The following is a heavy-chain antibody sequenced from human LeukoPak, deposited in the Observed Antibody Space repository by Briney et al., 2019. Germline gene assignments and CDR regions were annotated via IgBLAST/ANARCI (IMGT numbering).Heavy chain of an antibody. D-gene: IGHD3-10*01. V-gene: IGHV4-34*01. J-gene: IGHJ6*02. Sequence: PSETLSLTCAVYGGSFSGYYWSWIRQPPGKGLVWIGEINHSGSTNYNPSLKSRVTISVDTSKNQFSLKLSSVTAADTAVYYCARGCYGSGSYYNNRYYYYYGMDVWGQGTTVTVSS. CDR3: ARGCYGSGSYYNNRYYYYYGMDV. CDR1: GGSFSGYY. CDR2: INHSGST.